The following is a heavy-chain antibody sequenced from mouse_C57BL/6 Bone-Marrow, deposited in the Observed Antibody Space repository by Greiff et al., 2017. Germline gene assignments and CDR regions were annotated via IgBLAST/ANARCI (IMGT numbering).Heavy chain of an antibody. V-gene: IGHV5-12*01. CDR2: ISNGGGST. Sequence: DVHLVESGGGLVQPGGSLKLSCAASGFTFSDYYMYWVRQTPEKRLEWVAYISNGGGSTYYPYTVKGRFTISRDNAKNTLYLQMSRLKSEDTAMYYCARQNYDCFYYAMDYWGQGTSVTVSS. CDR1: GFTFSDYY. CDR3: ARQNYDCFYYAMDY. D-gene: IGHD2-4*01. J-gene: IGHJ4*01.